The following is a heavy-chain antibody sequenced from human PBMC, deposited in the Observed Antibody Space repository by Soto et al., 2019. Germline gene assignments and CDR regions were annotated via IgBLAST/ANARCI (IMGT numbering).Heavy chain of an antibody. CDR1: GYTFTSYG. V-gene: IGHV1-18*01. CDR3: AISTYYDFWSGYFVGGVVDYYYIDV. D-gene: IGHD3-3*01. Sequence: QVQLVQSGAEVKKPGASVKVSCKASGYTFTSYGISWVRQAPGQGLEWMGWISAYNGNTNYAQKLQGRVTMTTDTSTNTGYMELRSLRYDDTAVYYCAISTYYDFWSGYFVGGVVDYYYIDVWGKGTTVTVSS. J-gene: IGHJ6*03. CDR2: ISAYNGNT.